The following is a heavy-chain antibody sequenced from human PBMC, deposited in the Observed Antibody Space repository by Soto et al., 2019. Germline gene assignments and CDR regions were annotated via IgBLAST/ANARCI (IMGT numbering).Heavy chain of an antibody. V-gene: IGHV1-69*01. CDR1: GGTFSSYA. CDR3: ARDQLELRYGMDV. Sequence: QVQLVQSGAEVKTPGSSVKVSCKASGGTFSSYAISWVRQAPGQGLEWMGGIIPIFGTANYAQKFQGRVTGSADESTSTAYVELSSLRSEGTAVYYCARDQLELRYGMDVWGQGTTVTVSS. CDR2: IIPIFGTA. D-gene: IGHD1-7*01. J-gene: IGHJ6*02.